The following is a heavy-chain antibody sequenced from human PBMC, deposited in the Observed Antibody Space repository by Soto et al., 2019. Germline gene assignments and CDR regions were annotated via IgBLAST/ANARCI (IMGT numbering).Heavy chain of an antibody. V-gene: IGHV3-74*01. CDR1: GFTFSSYW. Sequence: EVQLVESGGGLVQPGGSLRLSCRASGFTFSSYWLHWVRQAPGKGLVWVSRIKGXGXXXSYADSVKDRFTISRDNAKXXXXXXXXXXXXXXXXXXXXXXXXXXXXXXDVWGQGTMVTVSS. J-gene: IGHJ6*02. CDR2: IKGXGXXX. CDR3: XXXXXXXXXXDV.